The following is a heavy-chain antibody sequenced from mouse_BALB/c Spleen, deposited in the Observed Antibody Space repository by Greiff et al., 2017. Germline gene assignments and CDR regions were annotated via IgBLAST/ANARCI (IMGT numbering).Heavy chain of an antibody. CDR1: GFTFSSFG. D-gene: IGHD1-1*01. CDR3: ARPLYYYGSSYEGAMDY. CDR2: ISSGSSTI. V-gene: IGHV5-17*02. J-gene: IGHJ4*01. Sequence: EVQGVESGGGLVQPGGSRKLSCAASGFTFSSFGMHWVRQAPEKGLEWVAYISSGSSTIYYADTVKGRFTISRDNPKNTLFLQMTSLRSEDTAMYYCARPLYYYGSSYEGAMDYWGQGTSVTVSS.